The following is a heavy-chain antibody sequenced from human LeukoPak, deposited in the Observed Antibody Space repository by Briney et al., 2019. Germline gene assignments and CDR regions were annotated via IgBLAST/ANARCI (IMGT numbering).Heavy chain of an antibody. CDR3: AKGIPYYDILTGYHSAFDI. J-gene: IGHJ3*02. CDR2: ISWNSGSI. Sequence: GRSLRLSCAASGFTFDDYAMHWVRQAPGKGLEWVSGISWNSGSIGYADSVKGRFTISRDNAKNSLYLQMNSLRAEDTALYYCAKGIPYYDILTGYHSAFDIWGQGTMVTVSS. V-gene: IGHV3-9*01. D-gene: IGHD3-9*01. CDR1: GFTFDDYA.